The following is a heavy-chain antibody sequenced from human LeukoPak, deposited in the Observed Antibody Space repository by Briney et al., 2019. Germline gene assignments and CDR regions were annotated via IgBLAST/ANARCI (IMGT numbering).Heavy chain of an antibody. J-gene: IGHJ4*02. V-gene: IGHV3-23*01. Sequence: PGGSLRLSCAASGFTFSSYAMSRVRQAPGKGLEWVSAISGSGGSTYYADSVKGRFTISRDNSKNTLYLLMSNLRAEDTAVYYCARVTVSGWYTALDYWGQGTLVSVSS. CDR1: GFTFSSYA. CDR2: ISGSGGST. D-gene: IGHD6-19*01. CDR3: ARVTVSGWYTALDY.